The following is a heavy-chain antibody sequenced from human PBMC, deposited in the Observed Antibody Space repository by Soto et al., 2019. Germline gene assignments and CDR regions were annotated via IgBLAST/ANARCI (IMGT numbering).Heavy chain of an antibody. V-gene: IGHV3-21*01. CDR2: ISSSSSYI. J-gene: IGHJ6*02. Sequence: PVGSLRLSCAASGFTFSSYSMNWVRQAPGQGLEWVTSISSSSSYIYYADSVKGRFTISRDNAKNSLYLQMNSLRAEDTAVYYCATCPRLVPAAAYYYYGMDVWGQATTVNVSS. D-gene: IGHD2-2*01. CDR1: GFTFSSYS. CDR3: ATCPRLVPAAAYYYYGMDV.